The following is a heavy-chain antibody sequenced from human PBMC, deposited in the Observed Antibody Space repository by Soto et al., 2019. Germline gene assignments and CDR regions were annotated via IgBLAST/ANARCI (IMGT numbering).Heavy chain of an antibody. CDR3: ASERSAQYCEF. Sequence: QVQLVQSGTVVQRRGSSVKVSCQASGGTFSSHGMAWVRQAPGQGLEWMGGIIPTFGTATYAPKFQGRVTITADKSTNTAYMELSSLRSEDTAVYYCASERSAQYCEFWGQGTLITVSS. V-gene: IGHV1-69*06. CDR2: IIPTFGTA. D-gene: IGHD2-21*01. CDR1: GGTFSSHG. J-gene: IGHJ4*02.